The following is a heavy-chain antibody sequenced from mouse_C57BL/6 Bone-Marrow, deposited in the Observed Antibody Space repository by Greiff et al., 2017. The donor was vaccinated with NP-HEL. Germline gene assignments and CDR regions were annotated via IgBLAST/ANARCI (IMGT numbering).Heavy chain of an antibody. V-gene: IGHV7-3*01. CDR2: IRNKANGYTT. CDR1: GFTFTDYY. Sequence: EVKLVESGGGLVQPGGSLSLSCAASGFTFTDYYMSWVRQPPGRALEWLVFIRNKANGYTTEYSASLKGRFTISRDNSQSILYLQMNALRAEDSATYYCARSIYYDYADDPFYAMDYGGQGTSVTVSS. D-gene: IGHD2-4*01. J-gene: IGHJ4*01. CDR3: ARSIYYDYADDPFYAMDY.